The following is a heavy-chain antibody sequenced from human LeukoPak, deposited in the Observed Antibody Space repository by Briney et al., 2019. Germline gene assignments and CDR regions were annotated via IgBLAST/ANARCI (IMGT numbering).Heavy chain of an antibody. CDR2: IKQDGGEK. D-gene: IGHD1-26*01. V-gene: IGHV3-7*01. J-gene: IGHJ4*02. CDR1: GFTLCSYW. Sequence: GVSLRLSCAASGFTLCSYWMSGLRQAPGKGLVGVANIKQDGGEKYYVDSVKGRFTISRDNAKNSLFLQMNSLRAEDTAVYYCTRLGGSYYTYWGQGTLVTVSS. CDR3: TRLGGSYYTY.